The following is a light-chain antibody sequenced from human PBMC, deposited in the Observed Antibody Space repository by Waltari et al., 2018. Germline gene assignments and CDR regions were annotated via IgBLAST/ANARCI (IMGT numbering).Light chain of an antibody. CDR2: KAS. J-gene: IGKJ1*01. CDR1: QSISTW. CDR3: QQYSSFPRT. Sequence: DIQMIQSPSTLSASVGDIVTLTCRASQSISTWLAWYQQKPGRAPKLLIYKASSLESGVPSRFSGSGSGTEFTLTISSLQPDDFATYYCQQYSSFPRTFGQGTKVEIK. V-gene: IGKV1-5*03.